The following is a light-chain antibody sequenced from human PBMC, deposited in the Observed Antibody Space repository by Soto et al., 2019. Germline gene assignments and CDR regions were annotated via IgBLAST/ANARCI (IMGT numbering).Light chain of an antibody. CDR2: EVS. CDR3: SSYTSSSPPWG. J-gene: IGLJ1*01. CDR1: SSDVGGYNY. Sequence: QSALTQPASVSGSPGQSITISCTGTSSDVGGYNYVSWYPQHPGKAPKLMIYEVSNRPSGVSTRFSGSKSGNTASLTISGLQAEDEADYYCSSYTSSSPPWGFGTGSKVTV. V-gene: IGLV2-14*01.